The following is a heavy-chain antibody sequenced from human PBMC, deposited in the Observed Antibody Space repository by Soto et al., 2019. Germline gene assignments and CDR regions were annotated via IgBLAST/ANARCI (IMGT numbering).Heavy chain of an antibody. Sequence: QVQLVQSGAEVKKPGSSVKVSCKASGGAFRSYTISWVRQAPGQGLEWMGGITPIFGEANYAQKFEGRVTISTDKSTTTAYMELSNLTSEDTAVYYCARDEIAVVNRVGMDVLGQGTTVIVSS. J-gene: IGHJ6*02. CDR2: ITPIFGEA. CDR1: GGAFRSYT. CDR3: ARDEIAVVNRVGMDV. D-gene: IGHD6-19*01. V-gene: IGHV1-69*06.